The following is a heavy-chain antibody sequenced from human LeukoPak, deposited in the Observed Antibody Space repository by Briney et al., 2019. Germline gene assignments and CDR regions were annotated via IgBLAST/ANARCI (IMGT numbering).Heavy chain of an antibody. CDR1: GFIFSTYS. CDR2: ISISSTYI. Sequence: GGSLRLSCAASGFIFSTYSMSWVRQAPGKGLEWVSSISISSTYIHYADSVKGRFTISRDNAQNSLYLQMNSLRVEDTAVYYCLGAFDFWGQGTMVTVSS. V-gene: IGHV3-21*01. J-gene: IGHJ3*01. CDR3: LGAFDF.